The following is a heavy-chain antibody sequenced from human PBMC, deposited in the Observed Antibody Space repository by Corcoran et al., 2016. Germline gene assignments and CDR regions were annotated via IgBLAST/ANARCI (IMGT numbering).Heavy chain of an antibody. Sequence: EVQLVESGGGLVQPGGSLRLSCAASGFTFSSYWMSWVRQAPGKGLEWVANIKQEGSEKYYVDSVKGRFTISRDNAKNSLYLQMNRLSAEDTAVYYCASRNNDFWGGYGVYGMDVWGQGTTVTVSS. CDR2: IKQEGSEK. CDR3: ASRNNDFWGGYGVYGMDV. V-gene: IGHV3-7*01. CDR1: GFTFSSYW. D-gene: IGHD3-3*01. J-gene: IGHJ6*02.